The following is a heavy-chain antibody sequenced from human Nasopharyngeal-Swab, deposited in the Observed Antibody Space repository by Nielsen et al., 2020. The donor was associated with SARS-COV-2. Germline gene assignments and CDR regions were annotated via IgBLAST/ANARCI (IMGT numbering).Heavy chain of an antibody. D-gene: IGHD1-26*01. CDR3: ARGRPGTYYTYYYGLDV. CDR1: DDSLRRGGFY. V-gene: IGHV4-61*02. CDR2: TSIRGTT. Sequence: SETLSLTCSVSDDSLRRGGFYWTWIRPPAGRGLEVIGRTSIRGTTNYSHPFKNRVTMSLDTSKKQFFLRLASVSAADTSIYYCARGRPGTYYTYYYGLDVWGQGTTVTVSS. J-gene: IGHJ6*02.